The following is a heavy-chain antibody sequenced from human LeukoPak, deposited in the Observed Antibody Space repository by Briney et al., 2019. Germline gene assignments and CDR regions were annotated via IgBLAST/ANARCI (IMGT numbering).Heavy chain of an antibody. CDR3: AKDTGGSGKLDP. D-gene: IGHD3-10*01. CDR2: ISGSGGST. CDR1: GFTFSSYA. V-gene: IGHV3-23*01. J-gene: IGHJ5*02. Sequence: GGSLRLSCAASGFTFSSYAMSWVRQVPGKGLEWVSAISGSGGSTYYADSVKGRFTISRDNSKNTLYLQMNSLRAEDTAVYYCAKDTGGSGKLDPWGQGTLVTVSS.